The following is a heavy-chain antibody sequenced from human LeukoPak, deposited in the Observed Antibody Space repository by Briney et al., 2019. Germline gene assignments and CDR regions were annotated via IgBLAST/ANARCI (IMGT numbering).Heavy chain of an antibody. Sequence: GASVKVSCKASGYTFTGYYMHWVRQAPGQGLEWMGWINPNSGGTNYAQKVQGRVTMTRDTSNSTAYMELSRLRSDDTAVYYCARDSALRYFDWLSLNYYYYYMDVWGKGTTVTVSS. CDR2: INPNSGGT. V-gene: IGHV1-2*02. J-gene: IGHJ6*03. CDR3: ARDSALRYFDWLSLNYYYYYMDV. CDR1: GYTFTGYY. D-gene: IGHD3-9*01.